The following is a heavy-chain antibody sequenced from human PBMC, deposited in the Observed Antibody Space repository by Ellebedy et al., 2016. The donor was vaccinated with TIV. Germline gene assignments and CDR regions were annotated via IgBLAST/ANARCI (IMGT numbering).Heavy chain of an antibody. J-gene: IGHJ6*02. V-gene: IGHV3-7*01. D-gene: IGHD1-26*01. CDR2: INQDGSEK. CDR3: ASARIVEATGRNMYF. CDR1: GFTFSRYW. Sequence: PGGSLRLSCSASGFTFSRYWMNWVRQAPGKGLDLVASINQDGSEKYYVESVEGRFTISRDNAKNSLYLQVNSLRAEDTAVYYCASARIVEATGRNMYFWGQGTTVTVSS.